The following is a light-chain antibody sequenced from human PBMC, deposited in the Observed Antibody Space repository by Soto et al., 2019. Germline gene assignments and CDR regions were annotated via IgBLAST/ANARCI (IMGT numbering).Light chain of an antibody. CDR1: QDIDIF. J-gene: IGKJ3*01. CDR3: QQSYSTPQIT. Sequence: DFQMTQSQSSLSASVGDRVTISCGASQDIDIFLNWYQQKPGKPPNLLIYAASNLLSGVSSRFSGSGSGTDFTLTIRSLQPEDFATYYCQQSYSTPQITFGPGTKVDMK. CDR2: AAS. V-gene: IGKV1-39*01.